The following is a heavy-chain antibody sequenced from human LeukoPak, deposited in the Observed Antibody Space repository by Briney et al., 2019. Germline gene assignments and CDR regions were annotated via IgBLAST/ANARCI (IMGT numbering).Heavy chain of an antibody. J-gene: IGHJ6*02. Sequence: PSETLSLTCTVSGGSIRSYYWSWIRQPPGKGLEWIGYIYYSGSTNYNPSLKSRVTISVDTSKNQFSLKLSSVTAADTAVYYCARSYPRYYYYYGMDVWGQGTTVTVSS. CDR3: ARSYPRYYYYYGMDV. V-gene: IGHV4-59*01. D-gene: IGHD1-26*01. CDR1: GGSIRSYY. CDR2: IYYSGST.